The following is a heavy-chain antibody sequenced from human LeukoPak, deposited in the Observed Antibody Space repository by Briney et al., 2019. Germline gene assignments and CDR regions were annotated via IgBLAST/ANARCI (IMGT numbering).Heavy chain of an antibody. J-gene: IGHJ6*03. CDR1: GFTFSNYA. Sequence: GGSLRLSCAASGFTFSNYAMHWVRQAPGKGLEWVANINQDGSEKNYVDSVKGPFTISRDNAKNSLYLQMNSLRAEDTAVYYCARFPGTYYLDVWGKGTTVTVSS. CDR2: INQDGSEK. V-gene: IGHV3-7*01. CDR3: ARFPGTYYLDV.